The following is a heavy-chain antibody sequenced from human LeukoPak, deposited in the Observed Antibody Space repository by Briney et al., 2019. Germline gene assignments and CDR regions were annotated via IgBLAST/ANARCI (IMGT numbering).Heavy chain of an antibody. CDR2: IFYGGST. D-gene: IGHD3-3*01. CDR1: GGSISTYY. Sequence: SETLSLTCTVSGGSISTYYWSWIRQPPGKGLEWIGYIFYGGSTNYNPSLKRRVTISVDTSKNQFSLKMTSVTAADTAVYYCAREGSGRAFDIWGQGTMVTVSS. CDR3: AREGSGRAFDI. V-gene: IGHV4-59*01. J-gene: IGHJ3*02.